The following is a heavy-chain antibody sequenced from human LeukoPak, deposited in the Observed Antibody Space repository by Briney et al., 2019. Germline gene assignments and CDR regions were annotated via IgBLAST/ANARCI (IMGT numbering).Heavy chain of an antibody. CDR3: AKAPIYDSTGYYREYDY. CDR2: ISHSSTGT. D-gene: IGHD3-22*01. Sequence: GGSLRLSCAASGFTFTKYALSWVSHAPGMGLQWVSAISHSSTGTYYADSVKGRFTISRDNSKNTLYLQMNSLRAEDTAVYYCAKAPIYDSTGYYREYDYWGQGTLVTVSS. CDR1: GFTFTKYA. J-gene: IGHJ4*02. V-gene: IGHV3-23*01.